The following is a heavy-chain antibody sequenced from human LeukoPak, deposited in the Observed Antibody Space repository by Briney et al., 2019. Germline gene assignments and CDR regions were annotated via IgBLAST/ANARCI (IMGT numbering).Heavy chain of an antibody. V-gene: IGHV4-34*01. J-gene: IGHJ5*02. CDR2: IYYSGST. D-gene: IGHD4-23*01. CDR3: ARDAPIDYGGNSNWFDP. Sequence: PSETLSLTCAVYGGSFSGYYWGWIRQPPGKGLEWIGSIYYSGSTYYNPSLKSRVTISVDTSKNQFSLKLSSVTAADTAVYYCARDAPIDYGGNSNWFDPWGQGTLVTVSS. CDR1: GGSFSGYY.